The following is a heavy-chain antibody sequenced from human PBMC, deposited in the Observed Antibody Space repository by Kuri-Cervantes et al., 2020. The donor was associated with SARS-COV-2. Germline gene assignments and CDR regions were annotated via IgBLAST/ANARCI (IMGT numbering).Heavy chain of an antibody. J-gene: IGHJ4*02. CDR3: ARESGSGNFDY. CDR2: IYYSGST. V-gene: IGHV4-59*11. CDR1: GGSISSHY. Sequence: ESLKISCTVSGGSISSHYWSWIRQPPGKGLEWIGYIYYSGSTNYNPSLKSRVTISVDTSKNQFSLKLSSVTAADTAVYYCARESGSGNFDYWGQGTLVTVSS. D-gene: IGHD3-10*01.